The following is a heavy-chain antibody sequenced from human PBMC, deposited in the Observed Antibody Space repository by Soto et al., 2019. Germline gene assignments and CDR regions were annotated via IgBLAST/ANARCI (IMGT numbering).Heavy chain of an antibody. CDR2: ISSSSSYI. D-gene: IGHD3-3*01. CDR3: ARDRSLVTSESVYDFGSGYHYYYYGMDV. CDR1: GFTFSSYS. Sequence: EVQLVESGGGLVKPGGSLRLSCAASGFTFSSYSMNWVRQAPGKGLEWVSSISSSSSYIYYADSVKGRFTISRDNAKNSLYLQMNSLRAEDTAVYYCARDRSLVTSESVYDFGSGYHYYYYGMDVWGQGTTVTVSS. J-gene: IGHJ6*02. V-gene: IGHV3-21*01.